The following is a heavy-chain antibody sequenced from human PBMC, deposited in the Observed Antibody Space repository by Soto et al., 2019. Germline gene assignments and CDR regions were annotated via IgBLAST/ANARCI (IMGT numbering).Heavy chain of an antibody. CDR3: ARVKTSSWYREVWYYDY. CDR1: GYSFTSYL. J-gene: IGHJ4*02. Sequence: PGESLKISSKCSGYSFTSYLIGWVRQMPGKGLEWVGIIYLGDSDTRYSPSFQSEATISADKSISTAYLQWSSLKVSDTAMYSCARVKTSSWYREVWYYDYWGQGTLVTVSS. CDR2: IYLGDSDT. D-gene: IGHD6-13*01. V-gene: IGHV5-51*01.